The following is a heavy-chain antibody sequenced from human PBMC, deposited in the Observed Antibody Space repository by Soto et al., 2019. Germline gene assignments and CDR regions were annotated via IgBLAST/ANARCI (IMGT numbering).Heavy chain of an antibody. CDR3: ARALRYIDRSYEAFAI. V-gene: IGHV1-69*13. D-gene: IGHD3-9*01. Sequence: ASVKVSCKASGGTFSSYAISWVRQAPGQGLEWMGGIIPISGTSNYAQKYQGRVAIIADESTNTVYMELSSLRSDDTAVYYCARALRYIDRSYEAFAIWGQGSMIT. CDR2: IIPISGTS. CDR1: GGTFSSYA. J-gene: IGHJ3*02.